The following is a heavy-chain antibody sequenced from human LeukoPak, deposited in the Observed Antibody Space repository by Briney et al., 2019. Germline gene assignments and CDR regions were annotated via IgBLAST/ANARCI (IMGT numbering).Heavy chain of an antibody. CDR1: GGSISSYY. D-gene: IGHD4-17*01. CDR2: IYYSGST. J-gene: IGHJ4*02. V-gene: IGHV4-59*01. Sequence: TSETLSLTCTVSGGSISSYYWNWIRQPPGKGLEWIGYIYYSGSTNYNPSLKSRVTISVDTSKNQFSLKLSSVTAADTAVYYCTRTSASTAIDYWGPGTLVTVSS. CDR3: TRTSASTAIDY.